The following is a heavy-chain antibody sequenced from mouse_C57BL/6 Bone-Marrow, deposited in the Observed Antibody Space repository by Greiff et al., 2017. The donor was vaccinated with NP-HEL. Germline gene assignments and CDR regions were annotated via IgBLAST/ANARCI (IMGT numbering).Heavy chain of an antibody. Sequence: QVQLKESGAELVRPGASVTLSCKASGYTFTDYEMHWVKQTPVHGLEWIGAIYPETGGTAYNQKFKGKAILTADKSSSTAYMELRSLTSEDSAVYYCTRGTVVDWYFDVWGTGTTVTVSS. V-gene: IGHV1-15*01. D-gene: IGHD1-1*01. J-gene: IGHJ1*03. CDR2: IYPETGGT. CDR1: GYTFTDYE. CDR3: TRGTVVDWYFDV.